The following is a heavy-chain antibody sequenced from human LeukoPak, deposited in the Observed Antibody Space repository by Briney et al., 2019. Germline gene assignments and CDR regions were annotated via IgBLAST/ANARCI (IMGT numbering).Heavy chain of an antibody. Sequence: GGSLRLSCAASGFTFDDYTMHWVRQAPGKGLEWVSLISWDGGGTYYADSVKGRFTISRDNSKNSLYLQMNSLRTEDTALYYCAKDKGPSGSPFDYWGQGTLVTVSS. CDR3: AKDKGPSGSPFDY. J-gene: IGHJ4*02. CDR1: GFTFDDYT. D-gene: IGHD1-26*01. CDR2: ISWDGGGT. V-gene: IGHV3-43*01.